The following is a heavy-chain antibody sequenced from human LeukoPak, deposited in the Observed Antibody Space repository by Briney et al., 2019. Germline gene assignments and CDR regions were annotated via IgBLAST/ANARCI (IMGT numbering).Heavy chain of an antibody. D-gene: IGHD6-13*01. CDR1: GGSFSRYS. CDR3: ARVVGKYSSSWYY. CDR2: INHSGST. J-gene: IGHJ4*02. Sequence: SETLSLTCAVYGGSFSRYSWSWIRQPPGKGLEWIGEINHSGSTNCNPSLKGRVTISVDTSKNQFSLKLRSVTAADTAVYYCARVVGKYSSSWYYWGQGTLVTVSS. V-gene: IGHV4-34*01.